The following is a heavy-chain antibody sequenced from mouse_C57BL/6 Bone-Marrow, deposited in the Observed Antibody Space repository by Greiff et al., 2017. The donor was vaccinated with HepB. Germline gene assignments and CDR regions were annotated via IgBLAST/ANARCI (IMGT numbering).Heavy chain of an antibody. Sequence: EVMLVESGAELVRPGASVKLSCTASGFNIKDDYMHWVKQRPEQGLEWIGWIDPENGDTEYASKFQGKATITADTSSNTAYLQLSSLTSEDTAVYYCTLYDYDNYWGQGTTLTVSS. CDR2: IDPENGDT. V-gene: IGHV14-4*01. CDR3: TLYDYDNY. J-gene: IGHJ2*01. D-gene: IGHD2-4*01. CDR1: GFNIKDDY.